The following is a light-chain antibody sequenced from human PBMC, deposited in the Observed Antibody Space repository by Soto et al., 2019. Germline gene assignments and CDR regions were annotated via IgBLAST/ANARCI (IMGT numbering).Light chain of an antibody. CDR3: SLYTSSTTEV. CDR2: DVS. Sequence: QSALTQPASVSGSPGQSITISCTGTSSDVGGYNYVSWYQQHPGKAPKLMIYDVSSRPSGVSNRFSGSKSGNTASLTISGLQAEDEADYYCSLYTSSTTEVFGTGTKLTVL. J-gene: IGLJ1*01. V-gene: IGLV2-14*01. CDR1: SSDVGGYNY.